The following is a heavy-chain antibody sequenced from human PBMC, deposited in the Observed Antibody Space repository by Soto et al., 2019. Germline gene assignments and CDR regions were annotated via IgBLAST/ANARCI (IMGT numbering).Heavy chain of an antibody. CDR3: ARGLAVAGINALYYYYYYGMDV. Sequence: GSLRLSCAASGFTFSSYSMNWVRQAPGKGLEWVSSISSSSSYIYYADSVKGRFTISRDNAKNSLYLQMNSLRAEGTAVYYCARGLAVAGINALYYYYYYGMDVWGQGTTVTVSS. J-gene: IGHJ6*02. V-gene: IGHV3-21*01. CDR2: ISSSSSYI. CDR1: GFTFSSYS. D-gene: IGHD6-19*01.